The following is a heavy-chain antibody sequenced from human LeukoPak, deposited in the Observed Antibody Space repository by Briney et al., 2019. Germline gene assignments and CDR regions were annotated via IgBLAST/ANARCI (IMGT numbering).Heavy chain of an antibody. J-gene: IGHJ4*02. Sequence: ASVKVSCKGSGYTFTSYDFNWVRQATGQRPEWMGWMSPNSGDSGYAQKFQDRVTMTRNTSISTAYMELSSLRSDHTAVYYCARGPPNWGYDYWGPGTLVTVSS. D-gene: IGHD7-27*01. CDR3: ARGPPNWGYDY. CDR1: GYTFTSYD. CDR2: MSPNSGDS. V-gene: IGHV1-8*01.